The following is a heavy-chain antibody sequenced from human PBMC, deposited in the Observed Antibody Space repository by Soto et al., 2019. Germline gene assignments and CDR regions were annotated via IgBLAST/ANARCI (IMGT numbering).Heavy chain of an antibody. Sequence: PGGSLRLSCAASGFTFSNAWMSWVRQAPGKGLEWVGRIKGEADGGTTDYAAPVKGRITISRDHSKDTLYLHMNSLKTEDTAVYYCGSLVPAAIDYWGQGTLVTVSS. CDR2: IKGEADGGTT. CDR3: GSLVPAAIDY. CDR1: GFTFSNAW. D-gene: IGHD2-2*01. V-gene: IGHV3-15*01. J-gene: IGHJ4*02.